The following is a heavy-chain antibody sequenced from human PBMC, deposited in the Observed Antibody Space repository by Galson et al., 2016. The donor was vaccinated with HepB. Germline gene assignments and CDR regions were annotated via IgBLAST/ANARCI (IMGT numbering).Heavy chain of an antibody. J-gene: IGHJ5*01. CDR2: ISSSSTTI. CDR1: GFTFSDYY. CDR3: ARKARLRYVDS. V-gene: IGHV3-11*01. Sequence: SLRLSCAASGFTFSDYYMSWIRQAPGKGLEWVSYISSSSTTILYADSVKGRFTVSRDNAKNSLYLQMNSLRAEDTAVYYCARKARLRYVDSWGQGTLVTVSS. D-gene: IGHD3-9*01.